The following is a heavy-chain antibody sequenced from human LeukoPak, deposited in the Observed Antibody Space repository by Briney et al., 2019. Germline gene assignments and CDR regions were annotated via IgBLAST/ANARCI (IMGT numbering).Heavy chain of an antibody. CDR2: ISSSGGST. J-gene: IGHJ4*02. CDR1: GFTFSSYA. D-gene: IGHD3-10*01. V-gene: IGHV3-23*01. CDR3: AALWFGELDY. Sequence: GGSLRLSCAASGFTFSSYAMSWVRQAPGKGLEWVSAISSSGGSTYHADSVKGRFTISRDNSKNTLYLQMNSLRAEDTAVYYCAALWFGELDYWGQGTLVTVSS.